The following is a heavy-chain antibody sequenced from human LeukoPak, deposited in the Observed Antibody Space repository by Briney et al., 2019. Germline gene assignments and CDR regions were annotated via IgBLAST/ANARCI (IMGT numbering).Heavy chain of an antibody. CDR1: GYTFTSYG. V-gene: IGHV1-18*01. J-gene: IGHJ6*03. CDR2: ISAYNGNT. CDR3: ARDPPTVTTLPCYMDV. D-gene: IGHD4-11*01. Sequence: PRASVKVSCKASGYTFTSYGISWVRQAPGQGLEWMGWISAYNGNTNYAQKLQGRVTMTTDTSTSTAYMELRSLRSDDTAVYYCARDPPTVTTLPCYMDVWGKGTTVTVSS.